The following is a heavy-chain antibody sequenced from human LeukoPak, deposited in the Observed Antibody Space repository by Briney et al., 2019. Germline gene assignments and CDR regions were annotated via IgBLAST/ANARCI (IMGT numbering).Heavy chain of an antibody. CDR1: GVSISSSSYY. D-gene: IGHD2/OR15-2a*01. Sequence: SETLSLTCTVSGVSISSSSYYWGWIRQPPGKGLEWIGTISDGGSTYYNPSLKSRIIISVDTSKNQFSLQLSSVTAADTAVYYCVRHCCSSPSKRTFDIWGQGTLVAVSS. J-gene: IGHJ3*02. V-gene: IGHV4-39*01. CDR2: ISDGGST. CDR3: VRHCCSSPSKRTFDI.